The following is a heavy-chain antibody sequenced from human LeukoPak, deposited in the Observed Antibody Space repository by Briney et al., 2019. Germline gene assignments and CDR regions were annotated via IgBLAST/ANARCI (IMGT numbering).Heavy chain of an antibody. V-gene: IGHV3-15*01. J-gene: IGHJ3*02. D-gene: IGHD3-10*01. CDR2: VKSKADDGTT. CDR3: ATEGGSGSYYGDDAFDM. CDR1: GFSFTNTW. Sequence: GGTLRLSCEASGFSFTNTWMSWVRQAPGKGLECVGRVKSKADDGTTDYAAPVQGRFTISRDDSKNTLSLQMNSLKTEDTAVYYCATEGGSGSYYGDDAFDMWGQGTMVTVSS.